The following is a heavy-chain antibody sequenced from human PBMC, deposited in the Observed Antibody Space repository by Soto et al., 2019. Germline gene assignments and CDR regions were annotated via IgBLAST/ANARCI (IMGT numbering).Heavy chain of an antibody. D-gene: IGHD5-18*01. Sequence: QVQLQQWGAGLLKPSETLSLTCAVYGGSFSGYYWSWIRQPTGKGLEWIGEINHSGSTNYNPSLKSRVTISVDTSKNQFSLKLSSVTASDTAVYYCARSDTAMVEFDYWGQGTLVTVSS. CDR1: GGSFSGYY. V-gene: IGHV4-34*01. CDR3: ARSDTAMVEFDY. CDR2: INHSGST. J-gene: IGHJ4*02.